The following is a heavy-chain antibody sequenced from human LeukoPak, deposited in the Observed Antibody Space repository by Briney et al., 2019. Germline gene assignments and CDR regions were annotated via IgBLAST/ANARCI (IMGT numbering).Heavy chain of an antibody. CDR1: GFTFDDYT. J-gene: IGHJ3*02. Sequence: GGSLRLSCASSGFTFDDYTMHWVRQAPGKGLEWVSLISWDGGSTYYADSVKGRFTISRDNSKNSLYLQMNSLRTEDTALYYCAKDIRTGFLEWLLGDAFDIWGQGTMVTVSS. D-gene: IGHD3-3*01. V-gene: IGHV3-43*01. CDR2: ISWDGGST. CDR3: AKDIRTGFLEWLLGDAFDI.